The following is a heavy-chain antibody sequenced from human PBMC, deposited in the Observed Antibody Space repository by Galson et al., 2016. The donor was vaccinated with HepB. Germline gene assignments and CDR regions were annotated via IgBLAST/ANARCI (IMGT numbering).Heavy chain of an antibody. J-gene: IGHJ2*01. CDR2: ISSSSSSI. CDR1: GFTFSSYT. Sequence: SLRLSCAASGFTFSSYTMNWVRQAPGKGLEWVSYISSSSSSIYYADSVKGRFTISRENAKNSLYLQMNSLRDEDTAVYYCATQYCSGGSCYSAAPGYWYFDLWGRGTLVTVSS. D-gene: IGHD2-15*01. V-gene: IGHV3-48*02. CDR3: ATQYCSGGSCYSAAPGYWYFDL.